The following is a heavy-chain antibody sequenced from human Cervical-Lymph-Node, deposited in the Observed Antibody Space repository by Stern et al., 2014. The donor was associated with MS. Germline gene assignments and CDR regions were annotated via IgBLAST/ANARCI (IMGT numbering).Heavy chain of an antibody. Sequence: QLQLQESGPGLLKPSETLSLICTVSGGSISGSTDYWGWIRQPPGKGLEWIGRIYYSGSTYYNPSLKSRVTIDVDTSKNQFSLKLPYVTAADTAVYYCARNGEHGSYHDFFDKWGQGTPVTVSS. CDR1: GGSISGSTDY. J-gene: IGHJ4*02. V-gene: IGHV4-39*01. CDR3: ARNGEHGSYHDFFDK. CDR2: IYYSGST. D-gene: IGHD1/OR15-1a*01.